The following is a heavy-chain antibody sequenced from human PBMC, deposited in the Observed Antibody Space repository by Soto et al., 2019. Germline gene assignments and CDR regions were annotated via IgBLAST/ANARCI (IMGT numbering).Heavy chain of an antibody. Sequence: SQTLSLTCAISGDSVSSNSAAWNWIRQSPSRGLEWLERTYYRSKWHNDYAVSVRSRIAIKPDTSKNQFSLQLNSVTPEDTAVYYCAGQHQWLDSWGQGTLVTVSS. CDR3: AGQHQWLDS. J-gene: IGHJ4*02. CDR1: GDSVSSNSAA. V-gene: IGHV6-1*01. CDR2: TYYRSKWHN. D-gene: IGHD6-19*01.